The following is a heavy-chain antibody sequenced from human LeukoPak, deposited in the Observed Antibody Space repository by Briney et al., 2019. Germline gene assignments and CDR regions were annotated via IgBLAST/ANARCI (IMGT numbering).Heavy chain of an antibody. CDR2: IDPSDSYT. D-gene: IGHD2-2*01. CDR3: ARRGPSQSTSEYYFDY. J-gene: IGHJ4*02. CDR1: GYSFTSYW. Sequence: GESLKISRKGSGYSFTSYWISWVRQMPGKGLEWMGRIDPSDSYTNYSPSFQGHVTISADKSISTAYLQWSSLKASDTAMYYCARRGPSQSTSEYYFDYWGQGTLVTVSS. V-gene: IGHV5-10-1*01.